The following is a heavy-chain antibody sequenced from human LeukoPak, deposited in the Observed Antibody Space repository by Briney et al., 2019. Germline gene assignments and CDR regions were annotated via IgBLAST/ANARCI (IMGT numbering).Heavy chain of an antibody. CDR1: GGTFSSYA. CDR2: IIPIFGTA. Sequence: ASVKVSCKASGGTFSSYAISWVRQAPGQGLEWMGGIIPIFGTANYAQKFQGRVTITAGESTSTAYMELSSLRSEATAVYYCARQGPKALRYFDWLSTIEWYFDLWGRGTLVTVSS. J-gene: IGHJ2*01. CDR3: ARQGPKALRYFDWLSTIEWYFDL. D-gene: IGHD3-9*01. V-gene: IGHV1-69*13.